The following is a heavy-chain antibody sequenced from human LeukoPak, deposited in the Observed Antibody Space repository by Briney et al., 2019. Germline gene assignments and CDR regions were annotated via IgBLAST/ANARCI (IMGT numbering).Heavy chain of an antibody. J-gene: IGHJ5*02. CDR2: IYPGDSDT. D-gene: IGHD1-1*01. CDR3: ARVVQLERRGPFDP. Sequence: GESLKFSCKGSGYSFTSYWIGWVRHMPGKGLEWMGIIYPGDSDTRYSPSFQGQVTISADKSISTAYLQWSSLKTSDTAMYYCARVVQLERRGPFDPWGQGTLVTVSS. V-gene: IGHV5-51*01. CDR1: GYSFTSYW.